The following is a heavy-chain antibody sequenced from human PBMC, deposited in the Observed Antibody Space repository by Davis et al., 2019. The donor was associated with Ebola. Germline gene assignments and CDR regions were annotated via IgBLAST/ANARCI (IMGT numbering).Heavy chain of an antibody. CDR3: ARDHFTAAAGISGMDV. Sequence: ASVKVSCKASGYTFSSYGISWVRQAPGQGLEWMGGIIPISRTSNYAQKFLGRVTMTTDTSTSTAYMELRSLRSDDTAVYYCARDHFTAAAGISGMDVWGQGTTVTVSS. CDR2: IIPISRTS. V-gene: IGHV1-18*04. CDR1: GYTFSSYG. D-gene: IGHD6-13*01. J-gene: IGHJ6*02.